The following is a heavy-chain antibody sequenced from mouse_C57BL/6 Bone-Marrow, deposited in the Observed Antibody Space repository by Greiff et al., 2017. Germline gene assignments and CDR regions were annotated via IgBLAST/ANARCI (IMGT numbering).Heavy chain of an antibody. CDR2: IYPRSGNT. CDR3: ARYTYYYGSNYFDY. Sequence: QVQLQQSGAELARPGASVKLSCKASGYTFTSYGISWVKQRTGQGLEWIGEIYPRSGNTYYNEKFKGKATLTADKSSRTAYMPLRSLTSEDAAVYFCARYTYYYGSNYFDYWGQGNTLTV. V-gene: IGHV1-81*01. CDR1: GYTFTSYG. J-gene: IGHJ2*01. D-gene: IGHD1-1*01.